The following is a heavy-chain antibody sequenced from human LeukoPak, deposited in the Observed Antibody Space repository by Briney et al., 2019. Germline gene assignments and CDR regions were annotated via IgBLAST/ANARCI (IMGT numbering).Heavy chain of an antibody. D-gene: IGHD3-10*01. CDR3: AARAIVVRGVRDDAFDI. CDR2: IRSKTNSYAT. V-gene: IGHV3-73*01. CDR1: GFTFSGSA. J-gene: IGHJ3*02. Sequence: GGSLRLSCAASGFTFSGSAMHWIRQAPGKGLEWVGRIRSKTNSYATAYAASVKGRFTISRDDSKNTGYLQMNSLKIEDTAVYYCAARAIVVRGVRDDAFDIWGQGTMVTVSS.